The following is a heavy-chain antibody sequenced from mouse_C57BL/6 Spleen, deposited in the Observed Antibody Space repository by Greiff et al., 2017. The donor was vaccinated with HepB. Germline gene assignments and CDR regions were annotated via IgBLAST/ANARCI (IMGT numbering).Heavy chain of an antibody. CDR3: ARRSPGGTFDY. CDR2: IDPSDSYT. J-gene: IGHJ2*01. V-gene: IGHV1-69*01. Sequence: QVQLQQPGAELVMPGASVKLSCKASGYTFTSYWMHWVKQRPGQGLEWIGEIDPSDSYTNYNQKFKGKSTLTVDKSSSTAYMQLSSLTSEDSAVYYCARRSPGGTFDYWGQGTTLTVSS. CDR1: GYTFTSYW. D-gene: IGHD3-3*01.